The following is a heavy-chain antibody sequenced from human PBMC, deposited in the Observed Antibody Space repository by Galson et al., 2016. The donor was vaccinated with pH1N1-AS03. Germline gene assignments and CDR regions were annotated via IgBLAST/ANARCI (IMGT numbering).Heavy chain of an antibody. V-gene: IGHV3-7*03. Sequence: PRLSCAASGFSFSASWMSWVRQAPGKGLEWVANIRQDGSEKYYVDPVEGRFTISRDNAKNSLYLQMNRLRDEDRAVYYCARESPLNYYLDPWGRGALVTVSS. J-gene: IGHJ2*01. D-gene: IGHD1-7*01. CDR1: GFSFSASW. CDR3: ARESPLNYYLDP. CDR2: IRQDGSEK.